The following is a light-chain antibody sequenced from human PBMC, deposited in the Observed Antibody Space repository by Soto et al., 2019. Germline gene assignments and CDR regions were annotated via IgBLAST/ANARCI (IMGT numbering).Light chain of an antibody. CDR3: CSYAGSSTFYV. Sequence: QSVLTQPTSVSGSPGQSITISCTGTSSDVGSYNLVSWYQQHPGKAPKLMIYEASKRPSGVSNRFSGSKSGNTASLTISGLQAEDEADYYCCSYAGSSTFYVFGTGTKVTVL. V-gene: IGLV2-23*01. CDR2: EAS. CDR1: SSDVGSYNL. J-gene: IGLJ1*01.